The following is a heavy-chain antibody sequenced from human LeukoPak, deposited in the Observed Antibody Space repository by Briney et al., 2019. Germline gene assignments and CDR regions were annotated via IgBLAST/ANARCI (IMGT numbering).Heavy chain of an antibody. J-gene: IGHJ6*03. CDR1: GGSISSYY. CDR3: ARESIVVVITYYYYYMDV. D-gene: IGHD3-22*01. V-gene: IGHV4-4*07. CDR2: IYTSGST. Sequence: SETLSLTCTVSGGSISSYYWSWIRQPAGKGLEWIGRIYTSGSTNYNPSLKSRVTMSVDTSKDQFSLKLSSVTAADTAVYYCARESIVVVITYYYYYMDVWGKGTTVTVSS.